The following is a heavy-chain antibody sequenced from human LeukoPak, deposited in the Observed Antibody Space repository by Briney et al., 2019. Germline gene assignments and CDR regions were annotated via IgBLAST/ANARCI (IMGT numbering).Heavy chain of an antibody. D-gene: IGHD3-22*01. Sequence: SETLSPTCTVSGGSISSTTSYWGWIRQPPGKGLEWIGNIYYSENTYYNPSLRSRVTVSVDTSKNQFSLRLSSVTAADTAVYYCARGFLRKAIVVTYYFDYWGQGTLVTVSS. CDR1: GGSISSTTSY. CDR3: ARGFLRKAIVVTYYFDY. CDR2: IYYSENT. V-gene: IGHV4-39*01. J-gene: IGHJ4*02.